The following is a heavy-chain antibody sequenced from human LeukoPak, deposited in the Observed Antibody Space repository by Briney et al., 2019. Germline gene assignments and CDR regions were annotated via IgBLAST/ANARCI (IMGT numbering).Heavy chain of an antibody. CDR2: SSAYNGDT. CDR1: GYTFTDFG. J-gene: IGHJ4*02. CDR3: TRDLGTYTSSGSIFFDY. V-gene: IGHV1-18*01. Sequence: GASVNVSCKASGYTFTDFGISWVRQAPGQGLEWMGWSSAYNGDTKYAQKFQGRVTMTTDTSTSTAYMEMRSLRSDDTAVFYCTRDLGTYTSSGSIFFDYWGQGTLVTVSS. D-gene: IGHD3-10*01.